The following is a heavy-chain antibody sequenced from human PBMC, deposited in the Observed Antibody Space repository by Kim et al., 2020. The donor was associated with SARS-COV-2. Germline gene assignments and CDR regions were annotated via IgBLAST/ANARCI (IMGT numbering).Heavy chain of an antibody. V-gene: IGHV3-23*01. CDR3: AKAGSGYWYFDY. CDR2: ISNSADST. CDR1: GFTFSSYA. J-gene: IGHJ4*02. Sequence: GGSLRLSCSASGFTFSSYAMSWVRQPPGKGLEWVSTISNSADSTYYADSVKGRFTISRDTSKNTLYLQMSSLRAEDTAVYYCAKAGSGYWYFDYWGQGTLVTVSS. D-gene: IGHD5-18*01.